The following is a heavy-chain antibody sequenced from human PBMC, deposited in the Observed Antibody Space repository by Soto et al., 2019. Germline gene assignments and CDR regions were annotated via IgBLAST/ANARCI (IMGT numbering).Heavy chain of an antibody. CDR1: GGSISSYY. CDR2: IYYSGST. CDR3: ARRYGGAFDI. J-gene: IGHJ3*02. D-gene: IGHD4-17*01. V-gene: IGHV4-59*08. Sequence: LTCTVSGGSISSYYWSWIRQPPGKGLEWIGYIYYSGSTNYNPSLKSRVTISVDTSKNQFSLKLSSVTAADTAVYYCARRYGGAFDIWGQGTMVTVSS.